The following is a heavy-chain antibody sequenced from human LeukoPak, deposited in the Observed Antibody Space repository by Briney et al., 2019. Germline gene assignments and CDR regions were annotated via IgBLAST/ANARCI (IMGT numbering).Heavy chain of an antibody. CDR2: ISSSSYI. J-gene: IGHJ4*02. D-gene: IGHD4-17*01. CDR3: ARDATVTTPYFDY. V-gene: IGHV3-21*01. CDR1: GFTFSSYS. Sequence: SGGSLRLSCAASGFTFSSYSMNWVRQAPGKGLEWVSSISSSSYIYYADSVKGRFTISRDNAKNSLYLQMNSLRAEDTAVYYCARDATVTTPYFDYWGQGTLVTVSS.